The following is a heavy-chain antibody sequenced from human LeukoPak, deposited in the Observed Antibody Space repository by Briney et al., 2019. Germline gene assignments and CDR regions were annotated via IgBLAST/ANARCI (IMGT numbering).Heavy chain of an antibody. D-gene: IGHD4/OR15-4a*01. CDR2: ISWDGGST. J-gene: IGHJ6*03. V-gene: IGHV3-43D*03. CDR3: AKARVRYYYYMDV. CDR1: GFTFDDYA. Sequence: GGSLRLSWAASGFTFDDYAMHWFRQAPGKGLGWVSLISWDGGSTYYADSVKGRFTISRDNSKNSLYLQMNSLRAEDTALYYCAKARVRYYYYMDVWGKGTTVTVSS.